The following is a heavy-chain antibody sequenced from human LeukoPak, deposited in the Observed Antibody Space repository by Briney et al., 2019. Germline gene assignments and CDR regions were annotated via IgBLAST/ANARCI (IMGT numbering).Heavy chain of an antibody. CDR2: IIPIFGTA. V-gene: IGHV1-69*13. CDR1: GGTFSSYA. D-gene: IGHD1-1*01. Sequence: GAPVKVSCKASGGTFSSYAISWVRQAPGQGPEWMGGIIPIFGTANYAQKFQGRVTITADESTSTAYMELSSLRSEDTAVYYCARSRTKRGGYYGMDVWGQGTTVTVSS. CDR3: ARSRTKRGGYYGMDV. J-gene: IGHJ6*02.